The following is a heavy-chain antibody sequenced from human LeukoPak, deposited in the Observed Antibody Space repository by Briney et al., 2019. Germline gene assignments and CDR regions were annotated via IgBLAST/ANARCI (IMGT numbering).Heavy chain of an antibody. D-gene: IGHD2-15*01. J-gene: IGHJ4*02. CDR1: GFSFSAYW. V-gene: IGHV3-7*01. Sequence: GGSLRLSCAASGFSFSAYWTTWVRQAPGTGLEWVANINPAGTETYYVDPVKGRFTISRDNAKNLLYLQMNSLRAEDTAVYYCARFGYVAAVDLWGQGTLVTVSS. CDR2: INPAGTET. CDR3: ARFGYVAAVDL.